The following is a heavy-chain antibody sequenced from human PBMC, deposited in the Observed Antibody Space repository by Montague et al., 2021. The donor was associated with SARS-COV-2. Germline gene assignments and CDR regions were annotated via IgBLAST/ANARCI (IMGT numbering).Heavy chain of an antibody. D-gene: IGHD1-26*01. J-gene: IGHJ4*02. CDR2: TYYRSKWYN. CDR3: ARTSASSDY. Sequence: CAISGDSVSRNSAAWNWVRQSPSRDLEWVGGTYYRSKWYNDYAVSVKSRITINPDTSKNQISLQLNSVTPEDTAVYYCARTSASSDYWGQGTLVTVSS. V-gene: IGHV6-1*01. CDR1: GDSVSRNSAA.